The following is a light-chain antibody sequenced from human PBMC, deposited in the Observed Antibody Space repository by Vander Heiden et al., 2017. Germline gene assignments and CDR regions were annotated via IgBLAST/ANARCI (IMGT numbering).Light chain of an antibody. CDR3: CSYAGSSTYV. V-gene: IGLV2-23*02. J-gene: IGLJ1*01. CDR2: EVF. Sequence: QSALTQPASVSGSPGQSIPISCTGTSSDVGSYNLVSWYQQHPGKAPKLMIYEVFKRPSGFANRFSGSKSGNTASLTISGLQAEDEADYYCCSYAGSSTYVFGAGTKVTVL. CDR1: SSDVGSYNL.